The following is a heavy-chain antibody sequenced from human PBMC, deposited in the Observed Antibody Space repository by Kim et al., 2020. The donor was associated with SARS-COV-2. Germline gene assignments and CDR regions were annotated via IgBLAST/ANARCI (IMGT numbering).Heavy chain of an antibody. J-gene: IGHJ4*01. D-gene: IGHD2-8*02. CDR1: GFNFSSFE. CDR3: ARTTRGYSRTSYIVLAYFDL. CDR2: MDTYPI. Sequence: GGSLRLSCAASGFNFSSFEFHWVRQAPGKGLQWLSNMDTYPIYYADSVKGRFTISRDNAKNSLYLQMRSLRVEDTAVYYCARTTRGYSRTSYIVLAYFDLWGRGTQVTVSS. V-gene: IGHV3-48*03.